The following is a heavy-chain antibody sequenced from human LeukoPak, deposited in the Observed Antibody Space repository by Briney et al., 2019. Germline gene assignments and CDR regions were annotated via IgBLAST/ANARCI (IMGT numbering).Heavy chain of an antibody. CDR2: ISGSGGST. D-gene: IGHD3-22*01. CDR3: AKDLKGFTMIVVDPLLGAFDI. CDR1: GFTFSSYA. J-gene: IGHJ3*02. V-gene: IGHV3-23*01. Sequence: PGGSLRLSYAASGFTFSSYAMSWVRQAPGKGLEWVSAISGSGGSTYYADSVKGRFTISRDNSKNTLYLQMNSLRAEDTAVYYCAKDLKGFTMIVVDPLLGAFDIWGQGTMVTVSS.